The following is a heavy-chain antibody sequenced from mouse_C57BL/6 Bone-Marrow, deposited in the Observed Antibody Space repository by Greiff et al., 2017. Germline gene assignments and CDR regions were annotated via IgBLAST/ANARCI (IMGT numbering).Heavy chain of an antibody. CDR2: ILPGDGDT. J-gene: IGHJ3*01. CDR3: ARGAY. CDR1: GYAFSSYW. V-gene: IGHV1-80*01. Sequence: VQLQESGAELVQPGASVKISCKASGYAFSSYWMNWVKQRPGEGLGWFGQILPGDGDTNYNGKFKGKATLTADKSSSTAYMQLSSLTSYSSAVCFCARGAYWGRGTLVTVSA.